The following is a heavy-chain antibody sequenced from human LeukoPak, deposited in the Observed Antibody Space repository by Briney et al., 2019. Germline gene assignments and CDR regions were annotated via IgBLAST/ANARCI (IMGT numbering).Heavy chain of an antibody. Sequence: ASVKVSCKASGGTFSSYAISWVRQAPGQGLEWMGGIIPIFGTANYAQKFQGRVTITTDESTSTAYMELSSLRSEDTAVYYCARALLGATLFWFDPWGQGTLVTVSS. D-gene: IGHD1-26*01. CDR1: GGTFSSYA. V-gene: IGHV1-69*05. CDR2: IIPIFGTA. CDR3: ARALLGATLFWFDP. J-gene: IGHJ5*02.